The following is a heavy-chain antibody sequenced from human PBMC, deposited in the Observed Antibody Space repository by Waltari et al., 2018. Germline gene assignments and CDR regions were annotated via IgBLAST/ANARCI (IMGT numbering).Heavy chain of an antibody. CDR3: AKILSSYGYFDY. D-gene: IGHD5-18*01. CDR1: GFTFSSYE. CDR2: ISSSGSTI. J-gene: IGHJ4*02. V-gene: IGHV3-48*03. Sequence: EVQLVESGGGLVQPGGSLRLSCAASGFTFSSYEMNWVRQAPGKGLEWVSYISSSGSTIYYADSVKGRFTISRDNAKNTLYLQMNSLRAEDTAVYYCAKILSSYGYFDYWGQGTLVTVSS.